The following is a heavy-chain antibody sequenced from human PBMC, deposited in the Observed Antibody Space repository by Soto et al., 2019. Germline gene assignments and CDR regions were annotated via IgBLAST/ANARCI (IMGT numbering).Heavy chain of an antibody. J-gene: IGHJ4*02. CDR3: VAAEQWLAAPFDY. Sequence: QVQLVESGGGVVQPGTSLRLSCSASGFTFSRYVMHWVRQAPGKGLDWVTLISYEGTNKKYAESVKGRFTISRDNSTNTVSLQMNTLRAEDTAVYYCVAAEQWLAAPFDYWGQGTLVTVSS. V-gene: IGHV3-30-3*01. D-gene: IGHD6-19*01. CDR1: GFTFSRYV. CDR2: ISYEGTNK.